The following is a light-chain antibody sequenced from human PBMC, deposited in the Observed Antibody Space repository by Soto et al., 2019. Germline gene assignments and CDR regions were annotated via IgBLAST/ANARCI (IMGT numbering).Light chain of an antibody. Sequence: QSALTQPASVSGSPGQSVTISCTGASSDVGGYDYVSWYQQHPGKAPKLILFEVNNRPSGVSNHFSGSKSGNTASLIISGLQADDEAEYYCSSYSTTSTLGFGSGTKRTVL. CDR1: SSDVGGYDY. J-gene: IGLJ1*01. CDR3: SSYSTTSTLG. V-gene: IGLV2-14*01. CDR2: EVN.